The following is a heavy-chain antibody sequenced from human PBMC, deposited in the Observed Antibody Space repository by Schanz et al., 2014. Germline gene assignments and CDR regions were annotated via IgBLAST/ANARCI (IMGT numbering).Heavy chain of an antibody. CDR2: INTGSNYI. J-gene: IGHJ2*01. CDR3: AKDAPYPFDL. Sequence: QVHLLESGGGLVEPGGSLRLSCAASGFSFSDYYMSWIRQAPGKGLEWISFINTGSNYINYADSVKGRFTISRDNTKNSLFLQLNSLRADDTAIYYCAKDAPYPFDLWGRGTLITVSS. CDR1: GFSFSDYY. V-gene: IGHV3-11*05.